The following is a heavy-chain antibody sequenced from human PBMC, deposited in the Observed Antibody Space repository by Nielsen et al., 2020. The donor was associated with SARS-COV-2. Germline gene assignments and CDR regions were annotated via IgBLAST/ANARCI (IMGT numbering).Heavy chain of an antibody. CDR1: GFTFSSYW. CDR2: ISSSSSYI. V-gene: IGHV3-21*01. J-gene: IGHJ3*02. CDR3: AISGYAHDAFDI. Sequence: GGSLRLSCAASGFTFSSYWMHWVRQAPGKGLEWVSSISSSSSYIYYADSVKGRFTISRDNAKNSLYLQMNSLRAEDTAVYYCAISGYAHDAFDIWGQGTMVTVSS. D-gene: IGHD5-12*01.